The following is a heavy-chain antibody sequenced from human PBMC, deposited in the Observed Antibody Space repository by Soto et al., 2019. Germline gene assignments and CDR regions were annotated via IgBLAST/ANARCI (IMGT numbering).Heavy chain of an antibody. CDR3: ARERYGMDV. CDR2: IYYSGST. V-gene: IGHV4-59*01. J-gene: IGHJ6*02. Sequence: QVQLRESGPGLVKPSETLSLTCTVSGGSISSYYWSWIRQPPGKGLEWIGYIYYSGSTNYNPSLKSRVTISVDTSKNQFSLKLSSVTAADTAVYYCARERYGMDVWGQGTTVTVSS. CDR1: GGSISSYY.